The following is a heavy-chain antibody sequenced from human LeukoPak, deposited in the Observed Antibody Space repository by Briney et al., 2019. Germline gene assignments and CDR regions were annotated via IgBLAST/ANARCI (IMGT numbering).Heavy chain of an antibody. J-gene: IGHJ4*02. CDR3: ARENYDYVWVSYRSLYYFDY. V-gene: IGHV1-69*01. D-gene: IGHD3-16*02. CDR1: GGTLSSYA. CDR2: IIPIFGTA. Sequence: SVKVSCKASGGTLSSYAISWVRQAPGQGLEWMGGIIPIFGTANYAQKFQGRVTITADESTSTAYMELSSLRSEDTAVYYCARENYDYVWVSYRSLYYFDYWGQGTLVTVSS.